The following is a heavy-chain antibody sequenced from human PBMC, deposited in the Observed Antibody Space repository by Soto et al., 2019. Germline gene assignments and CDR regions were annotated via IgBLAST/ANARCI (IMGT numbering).Heavy chain of an antibody. V-gene: IGHV4-30-4*01. CDR1: GGSISSRDYH. J-gene: IGHJ5*02. CDR3: ASSPLVVVTGGWFDT. CDR2: IYYSGST. Sequence: SETLSLTCTVSGGSISSRDYHWLCIRQPPGKGLEWIGYIYYSGSTYYNPSLKSRVTISVDTSKNQFSLKLSSVTAADTAVYYCASSPLVVVTGGWFDTWGEGTLVTV. D-gene: IGHD3-22*01.